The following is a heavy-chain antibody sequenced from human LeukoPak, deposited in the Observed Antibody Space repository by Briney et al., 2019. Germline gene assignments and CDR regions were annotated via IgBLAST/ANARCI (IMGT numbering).Heavy chain of an antibody. V-gene: IGHV3-53*01. J-gene: IGHJ4*02. CDR1: GFTFSSYW. CDR3: ARVLSVSYCDS. D-gene: IGHD2/OR15-2a*01. Sequence: GGSLRLSCAASGFTFSSYWMHWVRQAPGKGLVWVSVIYSGGTTYYADSVKSRFTISRDNSKNTLYLQMNSLRGEDTAVYYCARVLSVSYCDSWGQGTLVTVSS. CDR2: IYSGGTT.